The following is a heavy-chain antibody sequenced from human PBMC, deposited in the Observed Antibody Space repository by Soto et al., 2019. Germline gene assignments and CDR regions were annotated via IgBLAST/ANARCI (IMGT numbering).Heavy chain of an antibody. CDR1: GFTFSSYA. Sequence: GGSLRLSCAASGFTFSSYAMSWVRRAPGKGLEWVSAISGSGGSTYYADSVKGRFTISRDNSKNTLYLQMNSLRAEDTAVYYCAKDGYYDFWSGSDADLDYWGQGTLVTVSS. V-gene: IGHV3-23*01. D-gene: IGHD3-3*01. J-gene: IGHJ4*02. CDR3: AKDGYYDFWSGSDADLDY. CDR2: ISGSGGST.